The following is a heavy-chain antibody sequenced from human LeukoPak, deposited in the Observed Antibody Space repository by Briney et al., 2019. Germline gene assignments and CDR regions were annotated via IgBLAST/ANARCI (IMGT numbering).Heavy chain of an antibody. CDR2: ISGDGGST. V-gene: IGHV3-43*02. CDR1: GFSFDDYA. D-gene: IGHD3-22*01. J-gene: IGHJ5*01. Sequence: EGSLRLSCAAPGFSFDDYAIHWVRRAPGKGLEWVSLISGDGGSTFYADSVKGRFTISRDNSKNSLYLQMSSLRSEDTALYYCARESDSSGWYDSWGQGTLVTVSS. CDR3: ARESDSSGWYDS.